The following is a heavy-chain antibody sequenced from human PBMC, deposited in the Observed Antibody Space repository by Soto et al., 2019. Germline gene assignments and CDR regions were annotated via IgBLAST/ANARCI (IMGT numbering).Heavy chain of an antibody. CDR2: MNPNSGNT. CDR3: ACSSTYYDDYARVLDY. J-gene: IGHJ4*02. Sequence: GASVKVSCKASGYTFTSYDISWVRQATGQGLEWMGWMNPNSGNTDYAQKFQGRVTMTRNTSISTAYMELSSLRSEDTAVYYCACSSTYYDDYARVLDYWGQGTLVTVSS. V-gene: IGHV1-8*01. CDR1: GYTFTSYD. D-gene: IGHD4-17*01.